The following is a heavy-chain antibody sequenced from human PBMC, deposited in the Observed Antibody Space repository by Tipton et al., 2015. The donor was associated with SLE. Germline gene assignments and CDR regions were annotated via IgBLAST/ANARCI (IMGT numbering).Heavy chain of an antibody. CDR2: IYHSGST. V-gene: IGHV4-30-2*01. D-gene: IGHD2/OR15-2a*01. CDR3: ATDDPGGDSTVGPGDY. J-gene: IGHJ4*02. CDR1: GGSISRGGYI. Sequence: TLSLTCTVSGGSISRGGYIWSWIRQPPGKGLEWIGYIYHSGSTHFNPSLKSRVTISVDTSKNQFSLKLSSVTAADTAVYYCATDDPGGDSTVGPGDYWGQGISVTVSS.